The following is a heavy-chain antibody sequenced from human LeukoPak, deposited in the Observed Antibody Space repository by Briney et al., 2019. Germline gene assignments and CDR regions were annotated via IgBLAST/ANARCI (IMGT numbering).Heavy chain of an antibody. CDR3: ARVLYDYVWGSAENWFDP. Sequence: ASVKVSCKASGGTFSSYAISWVRQAPGQGLEWMGRIIPILGIANYAQKFQGRVTITADKSTSTAYMELSSLRSEDTAVYYCARVLYDYVWGSAENWFDPWGQGTLVTVSS. J-gene: IGHJ5*02. V-gene: IGHV1-69*04. CDR1: GGTFSSYA. CDR2: IIPILGIA. D-gene: IGHD3-16*01.